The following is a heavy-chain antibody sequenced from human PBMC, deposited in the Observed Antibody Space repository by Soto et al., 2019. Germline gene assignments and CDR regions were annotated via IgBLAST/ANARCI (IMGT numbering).Heavy chain of an antibody. Sequence: VQLVESGGGLVKPGGSLRLSCAASGLSFSDYSMTWIRQAPGKGPEWVARISRGGGDKEYADTVKGRFTISRDNAKNSLYLQMDSMRAEDTAVYYCTRGGRSTSYYWEFWGQGTLVTVSS. D-gene: IGHD3-10*01. V-gene: IGHV3-11*06. J-gene: IGHJ4*02. CDR2: ISRGGGDK. CDR1: GLSFSDYS. CDR3: TRGGRSTSYYWEF.